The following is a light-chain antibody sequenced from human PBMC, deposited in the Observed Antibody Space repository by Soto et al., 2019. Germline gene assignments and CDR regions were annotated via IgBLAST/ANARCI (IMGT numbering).Light chain of an antibody. CDR2: GAS. CDR3: QLYGTSIT. Sequence: EIVLTQSPGTLSLSPGERATLSCRASQSFSSSYLAWYQQKPGQAPRLLIYGASRRATGIPDRFRGSGSGTDFTLTISRLEPEDFAVYYCQLYGTSITFGQGPRQQI. CDR1: QSFSSSY. J-gene: IGKJ5*01. V-gene: IGKV3-20*01.